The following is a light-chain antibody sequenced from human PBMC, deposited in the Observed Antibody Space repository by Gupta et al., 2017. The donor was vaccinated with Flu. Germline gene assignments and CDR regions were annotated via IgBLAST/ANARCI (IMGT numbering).Light chain of an antibody. J-gene: IGKJ4*01. CDR1: QSVSSSY. V-gene: IGKV3-20*01. Sequence: EIVLTQSPGTLSLSPGERATLSCRASQSVSSSYLAWYQQKPGQAPRLLIYGASSRATGIPDRFSGSGSGTDFTLTISRRETEDFAVYYCQQDSSPLTFGGGTKVEIK. CDR2: GAS. CDR3: QQDSSPLT.